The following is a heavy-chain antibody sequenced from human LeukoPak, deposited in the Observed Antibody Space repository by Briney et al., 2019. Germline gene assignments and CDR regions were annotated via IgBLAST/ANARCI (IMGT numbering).Heavy chain of an antibody. J-gene: IGHJ4*02. CDR3: AKDAPSGGWIDY. D-gene: IGHD2-15*01. Sequence: GGSLRLSCAASGFTFNTYAVNWVRQAPGKGLEWVAFIRYDGSNKYYADSVKGRFTVSRDNSKNTLYLQMNSLRAEDTAVYYCAKDAPSGGWIDYWGQGTLVTVSS. CDR1: GFTFNTYA. V-gene: IGHV3-30*02. CDR2: IRYDGSNK.